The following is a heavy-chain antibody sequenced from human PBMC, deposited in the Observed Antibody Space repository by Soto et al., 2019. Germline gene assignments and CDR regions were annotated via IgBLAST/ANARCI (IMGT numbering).Heavy chain of an antibody. CDR1: GFTFSIYA. CDR3: VKGEYYYDSSGYYPFDY. D-gene: IGHD3-22*01. CDR2: ISTNGGST. Sequence: EGSLRLSCSASGFTFSIYAMHWVRQAPGKGLEYVSSISTNGGSTDYADSVKGRFTISRDNSKNTVYLQMSSLRVEDTAVYYCVKGEYYYDSSGYYPFDYWGQGT. V-gene: IGHV3-64D*06. J-gene: IGHJ4*02.